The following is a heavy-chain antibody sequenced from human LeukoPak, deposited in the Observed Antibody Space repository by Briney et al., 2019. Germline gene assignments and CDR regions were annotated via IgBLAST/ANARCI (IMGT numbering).Heavy chain of an antibody. Sequence: PGGSLRLSCAASGFTFSSYAMSWVRLAPGKGLEWVSAISGSGGSTYYADSVKGRFTISRDNSKNTLYLQMNSLRAEDTAVYYCAKDTSIGKYCTNGVCSPFDYWGQGTLVTVSS. CDR2: ISGSGGST. CDR3: AKDTSIGKYCTNGVCSPFDY. CDR1: GFTFSSYA. V-gene: IGHV3-23*01. D-gene: IGHD2-8*01. J-gene: IGHJ4*02.